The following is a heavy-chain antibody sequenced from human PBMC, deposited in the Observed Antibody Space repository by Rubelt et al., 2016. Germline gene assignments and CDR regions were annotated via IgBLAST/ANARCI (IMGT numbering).Heavy chain of an antibody. CDR3: TMYITGHY. V-gene: IGHV3-73*01. Sequence: EVQLMESGGGLIQPGGSLRLSCAASEFSVSTKYMSWVRQAPGKGLEWVGRIRSKPYSYATSYGASVKGRFTISRDDSTTTAYLQMNSLKTEDTAFYCWTMYITGHYWGHGSLVTGSS. D-gene: IGHD2-8*02. CDR2: IRSKPYSYAT. J-gene: IGHJ4*01. CDR1: EFSVSTKY.